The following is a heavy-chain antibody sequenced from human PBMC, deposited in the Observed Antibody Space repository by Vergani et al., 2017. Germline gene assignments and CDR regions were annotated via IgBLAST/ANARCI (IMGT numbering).Heavy chain of an antibody. D-gene: IGHD3-10*01. CDR1: GGTFSSYA. CDR2: IIPIFGTA. J-gene: IGHJ6*02. CDR3: ASGGSGSYVGYYYYGMDV. V-gene: IGHV1-69*01. Sequence: QVQLVQSGAEVKKPGSSVKVSCKASGGTFSSYAISWVRQAPGQGLEWMGGIIPIFGTANYAQKFQGRVTITADESTSTAYMELSSLRSEDTAVYYCASGGSGSYVGYYYYGMDVWGQGTTVTVSS.